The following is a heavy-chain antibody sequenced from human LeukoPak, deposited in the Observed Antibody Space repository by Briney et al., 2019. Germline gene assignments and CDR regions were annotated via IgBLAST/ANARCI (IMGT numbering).Heavy chain of an antibody. CDR1: GFTFSSYS. J-gene: IGHJ2*01. Sequence: PGGSLRLSCAASGFTFSSYSMNWVRQAPGKGLEWVSSISSSSSYIYYADSVKGRFTISRDNAKNSLYLQMNSLRAEDTAVYYCARDAIYATGSLDLWGRGTLVTVSS. CDR2: ISSSSSYI. V-gene: IGHV3-21*01. CDR3: ARDAIYATGSLDL. D-gene: IGHD1-1*01.